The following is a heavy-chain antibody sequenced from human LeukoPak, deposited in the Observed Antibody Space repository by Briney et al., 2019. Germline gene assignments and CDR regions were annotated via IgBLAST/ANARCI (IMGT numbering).Heavy chain of an antibody. CDR3: AGGGLLGLLVYFAS. J-gene: IGHJ4*02. V-gene: IGHV4-59*01. D-gene: IGHD2/OR15-2a*01. CDR2: ISSTGST. Sequence: SETLSLTCTVSGGSISSYYWSWIRQPPGKGLEWIGYISSTGSTSNNPALESRVTISVDRSKNQFSLKLSSVTAADTAVYYCAGGGLLGLLVYFASWGQGSQVTVSS. CDR1: GGSISSYY.